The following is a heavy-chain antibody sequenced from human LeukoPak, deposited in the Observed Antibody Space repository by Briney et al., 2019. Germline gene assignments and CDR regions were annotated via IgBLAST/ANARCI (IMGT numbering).Heavy chain of an antibody. CDR1: GFTFSDYY. Sequence: PGGSLRLSCAASGFTFSDYYMSWIRQAPGKGLEWVSYISSSSYTNYADSVKGRFTISRDNAKNSLYLQMNSLRAEDTAVYYCARDLTFGGVIVTGYFDYWGQGTLVTVSS. CDR2: ISSSSYT. J-gene: IGHJ4*02. D-gene: IGHD3-16*02. V-gene: IGHV3-11*06. CDR3: ARDLTFGGVIVTGYFDY.